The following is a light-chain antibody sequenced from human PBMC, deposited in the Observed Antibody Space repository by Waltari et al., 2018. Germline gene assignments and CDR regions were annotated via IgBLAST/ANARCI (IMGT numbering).Light chain of an antibody. Sequence: QSVLTQPPSASGTPGQRVTISCSGRSSNIGGNTVAWYQQVPGAAPKLLIYIDNERPSGVPARFSGSKSGTSASLAISGLQSEDEALYYCAAWDDSLSGVVFGGGTKLTVL. CDR1: SSNIGGNT. J-gene: IGLJ2*01. V-gene: IGLV1-44*01. CDR2: IDN. CDR3: AAWDDSLSGVV.